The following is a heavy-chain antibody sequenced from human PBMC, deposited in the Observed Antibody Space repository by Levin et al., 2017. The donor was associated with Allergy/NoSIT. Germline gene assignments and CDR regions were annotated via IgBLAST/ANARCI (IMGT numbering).Heavy chain of an antibody. D-gene: IGHD2-8*02. V-gene: IGHV4-34*01. CDR1: GGSFSGYY. CDR2: INHSGST. J-gene: IGHJ4*02. CDR3: ARTGGRVFRRAFDY. Sequence: PSETLSLTCAVYGGSFSGYYWSWIRQPPGKGLEWIGEINHSGSTNYNPSLKSRVTISVDTSKNQFSLKLSSVTAADTAVYYCARTGGRVFRRAFDYWGQGTLVTVSS.